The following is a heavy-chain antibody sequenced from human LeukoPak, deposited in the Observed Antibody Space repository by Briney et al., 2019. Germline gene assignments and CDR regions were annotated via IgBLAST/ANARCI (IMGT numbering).Heavy chain of an antibody. V-gene: IGHV3-64*01. CDR2: ISSNGGST. J-gene: IGHJ3*02. CDR3: ARHYGDYDAFDI. Sequence: GGSLRLSCAASGFTFSSYAMHWVRQAPGKGLEYVSAISSNGGSTYYANSVKGRFTISRDNSKNTLYLQMGSLRAEDMAVYYCARHYGDYDAFDIWGQGTMVIVSS. D-gene: IGHD4-17*01. CDR1: GFTFSSYA.